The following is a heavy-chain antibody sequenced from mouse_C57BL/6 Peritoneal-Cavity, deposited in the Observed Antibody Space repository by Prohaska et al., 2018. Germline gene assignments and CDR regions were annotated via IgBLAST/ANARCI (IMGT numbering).Heavy chain of an antibody. J-gene: IGHJ2*01. V-gene: IGHV9-3*01. CDR2: INTYSGVP. D-gene: IGHD1-1*01. CDR3: ARGFITTVVRFDY. Sequence: QIQLVQSGPELKKPGETVKISCKASGYTFTTYGMSWVKQAPGKGLKWMGWINTYSGVPTYADDFKGRFGFSLETSASTAYLQINNLKNEDTATYFCARGFITTVVRFDYWGQGTTLTVSS. CDR1: GYTFTTYG.